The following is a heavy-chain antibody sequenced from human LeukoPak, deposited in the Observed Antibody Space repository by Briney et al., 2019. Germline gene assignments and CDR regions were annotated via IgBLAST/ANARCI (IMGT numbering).Heavy chain of an antibody. Sequence: SETLSLTCTVSGGSISSSSYYWGWIRQPPGKGLDWIGNIYYSGSTYYNPSHKSRVTISVDTSQNEFSLKLSSVTAADTAVYYCASLYSSSWYYYFDYWGQGTLVTVSS. CDR1: GGSISSSSYY. V-gene: IGHV4-39*01. CDR3: ASLYSSSWYYYFDY. D-gene: IGHD6-13*01. CDR2: IYYSGST. J-gene: IGHJ4*02.